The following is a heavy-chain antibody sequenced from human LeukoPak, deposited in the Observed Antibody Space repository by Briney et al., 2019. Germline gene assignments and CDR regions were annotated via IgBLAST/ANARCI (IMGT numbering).Heavy chain of an antibody. CDR2: IYYSGNT. CDR1: GGSISSSSYY. Sequence: SETLSLTCTVSGGSISSSSYYWGWIRQPPGTGLEWIGSIYYSGNTYYNPSLKSRVTISIDTSKNQFSLKLSSVTAADTAVYYCARVAADYYYYGMDVWGQGTTVTVSS. D-gene: IGHD6-19*01. CDR3: ARVAADYYYYGMDV. V-gene: IGHV4-39*07. J-gene: IGHJ6*02.